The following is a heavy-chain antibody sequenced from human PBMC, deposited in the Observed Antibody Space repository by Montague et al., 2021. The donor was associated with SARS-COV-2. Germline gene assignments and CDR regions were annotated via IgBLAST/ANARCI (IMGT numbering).Heavy chain of an antibody. D-gene: IGHD4-17*01. CDR1: GDSIGSGSYY. J-gene: IGHJ4*02. Sequence: TLSLTCSVSGDSIGSGSYYWSWIRRAAGEGLEWIGRIYTSGRTDYNPSLINRVIISLDTSKNQFSLKLSSLTTADTGVYYCARAPDDYGTFGYWGQGTPVIASS. V-gene: IGHV4-61*02. CDR2: IYTSGRT. CDR3: ARAPDDYGTFGY.